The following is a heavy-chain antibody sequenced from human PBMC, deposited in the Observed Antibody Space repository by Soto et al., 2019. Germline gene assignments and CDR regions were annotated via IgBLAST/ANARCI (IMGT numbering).Heavy chain of an antibody. CDR1: GFTFSSYG. J-gene: IGHJ1*01. CDR2: ISYDGSNK. D-gene: IGHD3-22*01. Sequence: GGSLRLSCAASGFTFSSYGMHWVRQAPGKGLEWVAVISYDGSNKYYADSVKGRFTISRDNSKNTLYLQMNSLRAEDTAVYYCAKDPYYYDSSGYPALQHWGQGTLVTVSS. CDR3: AKDPYYYDSSGYPALQH. V-gene: IGHV3-30*18.